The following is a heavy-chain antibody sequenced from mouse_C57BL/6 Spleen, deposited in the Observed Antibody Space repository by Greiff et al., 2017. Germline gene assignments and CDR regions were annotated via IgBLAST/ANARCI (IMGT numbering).Heavy chain of an antibody. J-gene: IGHJ2*01. CDR1: GYTFTSYW. Sequence: QVQLQQPGAELVKPGASVKMSCKASGYTFTSYWITWVKQRPGQGLEWIGDIYPGSGSTNYNEKFKSKATLTVDTSSSTAYMQLSSLTSEDAAVYYCARRGGYGNYEFDYWGQGTTLTVSS. CDR3: ARRGGYGNYEFDY. V-gene: IGHV1-55*01. CDR2: IYPGSGST. D-gene: IGHD2-1*01.